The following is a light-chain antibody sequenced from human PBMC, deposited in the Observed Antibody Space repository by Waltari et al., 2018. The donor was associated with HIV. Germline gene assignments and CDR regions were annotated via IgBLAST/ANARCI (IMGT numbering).Light chain of an antibody. V-gene: IGLV3-1*01. CDR2: QDS. CDR3: QAWDSSTVV. J-gene: IGLJ2*01. CDR1: KLGDKY. Sequence: SYELTQPPSVSVSPGQTASITCSGDKLGDKYACWYQQKPGRSPVLVIYQDSKRPSGSPERFSGSNSGNTATLTIGGTQAMDEADYYCQAWDSSTVVFCGGTKLTVL.